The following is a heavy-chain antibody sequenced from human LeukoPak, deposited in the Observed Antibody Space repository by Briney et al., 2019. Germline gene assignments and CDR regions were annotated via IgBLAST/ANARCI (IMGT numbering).Heavy chain of an antibody. Sequence: GGSLRLSCAASGFTFHRYALTWIRQAPGKGLEWVSTMTGSGDATFYADSVKGRVTMSRDNSKSTLFLQMDSLRAEDTAVYYCAKASGYDSNGNYWGQGALVIVSS. V-gene: IGHV3-23*01. J-gene: IGHJ4*02. D-gene: IGHD3-22*01. CDR2: MTGSGDAT. CDR3: AKASGYDSNGNY. CDR1: GFTFHRYA.